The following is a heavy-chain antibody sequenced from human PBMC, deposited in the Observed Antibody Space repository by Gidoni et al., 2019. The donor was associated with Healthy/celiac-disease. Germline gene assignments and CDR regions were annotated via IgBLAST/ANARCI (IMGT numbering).Heavy chain of an antibody. D-gene: IGHD3-10*01. V-gene: IGHV1-69*01. Sequence: VQLVQSGAEVKKPGSSVTFSCKASGGTFISSAISWVRQAPGQGLEWRGGIITISGTANYAQKFQGRVTITADESTSTAYMELSSLRSEDTAVYYCATGYGEGGNSELWYFDLWGRGTLVTVSS. CDR2: IITISGTA. CDR3: ATGYGEGGNSELWYFDL. J-gene: IGHJ2*01. CDR1: GGTFISSA.